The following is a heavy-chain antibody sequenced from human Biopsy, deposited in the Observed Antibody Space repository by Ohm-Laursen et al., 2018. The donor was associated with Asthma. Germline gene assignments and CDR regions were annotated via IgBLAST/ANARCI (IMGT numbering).Heavy chain of an antibody. D-gene: IGHD3-9*01. J-gene: IGHJ3*02. CDR1: GYTFIHFA. V-gene: IGHV1-3*01. Sequence: ASVKVSCNPSGYTFIHFAIHWVRQAPGQRLEWMGWINAGDGNTKYSQKFQGRVTITRDTSASTAYMDLRSLRSEDTAMYYCARTYYDFLTGQVNDAFAMWGQGTMVTVSS. CDR2: INAGDGNT. CDR3: ARTYYDFLTGQVNDAFAM.